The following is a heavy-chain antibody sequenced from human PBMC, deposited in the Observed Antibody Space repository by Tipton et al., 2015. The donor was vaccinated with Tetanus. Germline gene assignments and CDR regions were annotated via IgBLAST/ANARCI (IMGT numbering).Heavy chain of an antibody. CDR3: AKGGRSSSWGLFDY. CDR1: GFTFSSYA. J-gene: IGHJ4*02. D-gene: IGHD6-13*01. Sequence: GSLRLSCAASGFTFSSYAMSWVRQAPGKGLEWVSAISGSGGSTYYADSVKGRFPISRDNSKNTLYLQMNSLRAEDTAVYYCAKGGRSSSWGLFDYWGQGTLVTVSS. CDR2: ISGSGGST. V-gene: IGHV3-23*01.